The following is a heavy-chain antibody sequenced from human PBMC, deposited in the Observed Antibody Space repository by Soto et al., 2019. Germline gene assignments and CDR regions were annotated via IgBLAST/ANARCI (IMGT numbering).Heavy chain of an antibody. D-gene: IGHD3-3*01. CDR2: IRSKAYGGTT. Sequence: KGRDWIGFIRSKAYGGTTEYAASVKGRFTISRDDSKSIAYLQMNSLKTEDTAVYYCTRDGIFFFQEEDGIRDLRTVSAFLLNRSSDL. J-gene: IGHJ2*01. V-gene: IGHV3-49*02. CDR3: TRDGIFFFQEEDGIRDLRTVSAFLLNRSSDL.